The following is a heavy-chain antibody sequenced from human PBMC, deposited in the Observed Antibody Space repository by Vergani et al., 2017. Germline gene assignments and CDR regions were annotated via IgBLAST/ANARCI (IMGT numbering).Heavy chain of an antibody. J-gene: IGHJ5*02. CDR3: ARGLLWFGDQGWFDP. Sequence: QLQLQESGPGLVKPSETLSLTCTVSGGSISSSSYYWGWIRQPPGKGLEWIGSIYYSGGTYYNPSLKSRVIISVDTSKNQFSLKLSSVTGADTAVYYCARGLLWFGDQGWFDPWGQGTLVTVSS. V-gene: IGHV4-39*07. CDR2: IYYSGGT. D-gene: IGHD3-10*01. CDR1: GGSISSSSYY.